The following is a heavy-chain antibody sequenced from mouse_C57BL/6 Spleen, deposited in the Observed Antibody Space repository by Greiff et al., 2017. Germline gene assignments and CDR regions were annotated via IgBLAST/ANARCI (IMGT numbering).Heavy chain of an antibody. Sequence: QVQLKQSGAELVKPGASVKISCKASGYAFSSYWMNWVKQRPGTGLEWIGQIYPGDGDTNYNGKFKGKATLTADKSSSTAYMQLSSLTSEDSAVYFCARGHDYYFDYWGQGTTLTVSS. CDR3: ARGHDYYFDY. D-gene: IGHD2-4*01. J-gene: IGHJ2*01. V-gene: IGHV1-80*01. CDR2: IYPGDGDT. CDR1: GYAFSSYW.